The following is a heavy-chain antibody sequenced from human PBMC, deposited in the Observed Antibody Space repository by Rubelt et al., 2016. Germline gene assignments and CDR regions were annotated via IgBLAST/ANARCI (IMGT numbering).Heavy chain of an antibody. CDR1: GGSFSGYY. J-gene: IGHJ2*01. V-gene: IGHV4-34*01. CDR2: IYHSGST. D-gene: IGHD5-12*01. CDR3: ASRATILENHYWYFDL. Sequence: QVQLQQWGAGLLKPSETLSLTCAVYGGSFSGYYWSWIRQPPGKGLEWIGEIYHSGSTNYNPSLKSRVTISVDKSKNQFSLKLSSVTAADTAVYYCASRATILENHYWYFDLWGRGTLVTVSS.